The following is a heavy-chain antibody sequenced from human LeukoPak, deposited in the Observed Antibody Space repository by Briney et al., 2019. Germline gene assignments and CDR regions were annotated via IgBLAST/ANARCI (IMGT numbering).Heavy chain of an antibody. Sequence: GGSLRLSCGASGFTFSSYGMHWVRQAPGKGLEWVAFIRYDGSNKYYADSVKGRFTISRDNSKNTLYLQMNSLRVEDTAVYYCTKASAARCIGVFCYPFDHWGQGTLVTVSS. J-gene: IGHJ4*02. CDR3: TKASAARCIGVFCYPFDH. D-gene: IGHD2-15*01. CDR2: IRYDGSNK. CDR1: GFTFSSYG. V-gene: IGHV3-30*02.